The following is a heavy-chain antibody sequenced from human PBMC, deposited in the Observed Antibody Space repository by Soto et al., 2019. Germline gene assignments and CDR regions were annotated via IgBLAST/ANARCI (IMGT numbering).Heavy chain of an antibody. CDR1: GGSISSGGYY. CDR3: ARDYPDVAMNKRGGLDV. V-gene: IGHV4-31*03. D-gene: IGHD3-16*01. J-gene: IGHJ6*02. Sequence: SETLSLTCTVSGGSISSGGYYWSWIRQHPGKGLEWIGYIYYSGSTYYNPSLKSRVTISVDTSKNQFSLKLSSVTAADTAVYYCARDYPDVAMNKRGGLDVWVQGTTVTVAS. CDR2: IYYSGST.